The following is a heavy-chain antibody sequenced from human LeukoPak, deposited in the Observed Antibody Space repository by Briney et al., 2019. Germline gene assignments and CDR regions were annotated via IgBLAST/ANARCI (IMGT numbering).Heavy chain of an antibody. J-gene: IGHJ5*02. V-gene: IGHV5-51*01. Sequence: GESLKISCKGSGYSFTKYWIGWVRQMPGKGLEWMGIIYPGDSDTRYSPSFQGQVTISADKSISTASLQWSGLKASDTAMYYCARSYDSDSSGYYIWFDPWGQGTLVTVSS. CDR2: IYPGDSDT. CDR1: GYSFTKYW. CDR3: ARSYDSDSSGYYIWFDP. D-gene: IGHD3-22*01.